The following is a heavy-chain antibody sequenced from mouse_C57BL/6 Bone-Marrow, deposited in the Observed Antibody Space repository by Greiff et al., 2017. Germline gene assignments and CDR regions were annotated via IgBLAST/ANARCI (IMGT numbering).Heavy chain of an antibody. J-gene: IGHJ4*01. D-gene: IGHD1-1*01. Sequence: EVKLVESGGGLVKPGGSLKLSCAASGFTFSDYGMHWVRQAPEKGLEWVAYISSGSSTIYYEDTVKGRFTISRDNAKNTLFLQMTSLRSEDTAMYYCARGLLLRFYSMDYWGQGTSVTVSS. CDR3: ARGLLLRFYSMDY. CDR2: ISSGSSTI. CDR1: GFTFSDYG. V-gene: IGHV5-17*01.